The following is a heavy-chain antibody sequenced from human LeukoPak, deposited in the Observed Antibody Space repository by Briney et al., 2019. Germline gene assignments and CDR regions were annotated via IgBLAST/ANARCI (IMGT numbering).Heavy chain of an antibody. CDR1: GGSISSYF. J-gene: IGHJ5*02. CDR3: ARDRNTNWFDP. Sequence: SETLSLTCTVSGGSISSYFWDWIRQPAGKGLEWIGRIYGSGSTNYNPSLKSRVSMSVDTSKNQISLKLTSLTAADTAVYYCARDRNTNWFDPWGQGTLVTVSS. CDR2: IYGSGST. V-gene: IGHV4-4*07.